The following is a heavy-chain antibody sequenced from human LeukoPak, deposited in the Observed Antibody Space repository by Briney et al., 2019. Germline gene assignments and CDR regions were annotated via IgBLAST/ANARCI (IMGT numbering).Heavy chain of an antibody. Sequence: ASVKVSCKASGGTFSSYAISWVRQAPGQGLEWMGRIIPILGIANYAQKFQGRVTITADKSTSTAYMELSSLRSEDTAVYYCARDPSVVRAFDIWGQKTMVTVSS. CDR3: ARDPSVVRAFDI. D-gene: IGHD2-21*01. CDR2: IIPILGIA. V-gene: IGHV1-69*04. J-gene: IGHJ3*02. CDR1: GGTFSSYA.